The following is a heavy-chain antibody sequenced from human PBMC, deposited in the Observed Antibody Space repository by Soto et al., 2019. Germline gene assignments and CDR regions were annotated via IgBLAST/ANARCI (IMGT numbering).Heavy chain of an antibody. Sequence: QLELQESGPGLVKPSETLSLTCAVSGGSVSSSSYYWGWIRQPPGRGLEWIGSLYYSPSGSTYYNPSLKSRATIPVAISKTRFPLQLRSVPAADPALYYCARQWFGEIPYYFDHGGQGILVTVSS. CDR2: LYYSPSGST. CDR1: GGSVSSSSYY. V-gene: IGHV4-39*01. CDR3: ARQWFGEIPYYFDH. J-gene: IGHJ4*02. D-gene: IGHD3-10*01.